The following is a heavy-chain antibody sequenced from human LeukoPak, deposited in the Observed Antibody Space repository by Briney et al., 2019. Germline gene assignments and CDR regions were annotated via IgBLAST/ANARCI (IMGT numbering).Heavy chain of an antibody. CDR3: AKRIVGAPYAFDI. CDR2: ISVGGGTT. D-gene: IGHD1-26*01. V-gene: IGHV3-23*01. CDR1: GFTFSSYA. Sequence: GGSLRLSCAASGFTFSSYAMSWVRQAPGKGLGWVSAISVGGGTTYYADSVKGRFTISRDNSKSTLYLQMNSLRAEDTAVYYCAKRIVGAPYAFDIWGQGTMVTVSS. J-gene: IGHJ3*02.